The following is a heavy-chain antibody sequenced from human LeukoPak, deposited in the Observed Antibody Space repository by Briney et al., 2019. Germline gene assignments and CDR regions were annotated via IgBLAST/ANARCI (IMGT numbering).Heavy chain of an antibody. Sequence: GSLRLSCAASGFTFDDYAMHWVRQAPGKGLEGVSLISWDGGSTYYADSVKGRFPISRDNSKNTLYRQLNSLRAEDTPLYYCAKGGGSGRGTYFDYWGQGTLVTVSS. V-gene: IGHV3-43D*04. CDR2: ISWDGGST. CDR3: AKGGGSGRGTYFDY. CDR1: GFTFDDYA. D-gene: IGHD3-16*01. J-gene: IGHJ4*02.